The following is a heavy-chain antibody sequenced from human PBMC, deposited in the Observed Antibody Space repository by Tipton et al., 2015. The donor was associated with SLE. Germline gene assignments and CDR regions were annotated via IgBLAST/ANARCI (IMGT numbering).Heavy chain of an antibody. V-gene: IGHV4-4*02. J-gene: IGHJ3*02. CDR1: GGSISSSNW. CDR2: IYHSGST. D-gene: IGHD1-26*01. Sequence: SLRLSCAVSGGSISSSNWWSWVRQPPGKGLEWIGEIYHSGSTNYNPSLKSRVTISVDKSKNQFSLKLSSVTAADTAVYYCASWGSGSAFDIWGQGTMVTVSS. CDR3: ASWGSGSAFDI.